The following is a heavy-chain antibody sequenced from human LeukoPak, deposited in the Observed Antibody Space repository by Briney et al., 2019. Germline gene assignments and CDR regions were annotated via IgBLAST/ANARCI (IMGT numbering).Heavy chain of an antibody. CDR2: IYYSGST. CDR1: GGSISSYY. Sequence: SETLSLTCTVSGGSISSYYWSWIRQPPGKGLECIGYIYYSGSTNYNPSLKSRVTISVDTSKNQFSLKLSSVTAADTAVYYCARGGMYYDFWSGYSDYYYYMDVWGKGTTVTVSS. D-gene: IGHD3-3*01. CDR3: ARGGMYYDFWSGYSDYYYYMDV. V-gene: IGHV4-59*01. J-gene: IGHJ6*03.